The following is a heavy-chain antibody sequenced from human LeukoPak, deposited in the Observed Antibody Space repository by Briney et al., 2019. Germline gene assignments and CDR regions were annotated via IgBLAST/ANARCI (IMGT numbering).Heavy chain of an antibody. CDR3: ASGSYAYYYMDV. D-gene: IGHD1-26*01. CDR1: GGSITGDNYY. V-gene: IGHV4-61*01. J-gene: IGHJ6*03. CDR2: IYYSGST. Sequence: PSETLSLTCSVSGGSITGDNYYWGWIRQPPGKGLEWIGYIYYSGSTNYNPSLKSRVTISVDTSKNQFSLKLSSVTAADTAVYYCASGSYAYYYMDVWGKGTTVTVSS.